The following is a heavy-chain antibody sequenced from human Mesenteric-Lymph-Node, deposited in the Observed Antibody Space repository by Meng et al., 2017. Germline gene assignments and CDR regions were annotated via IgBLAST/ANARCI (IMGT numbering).Heavy chain of an antibody. J-gene: IGHJ4*02. D-gene: IGHD3-9*01. V-gene: IGHV2-5*01. CDR1: VFSLSTTGVG. CDR3: AHRRSLRNFDWFAFDY. CDR2: IYWNDDK. Sequence: SGPTLVKPTQTLTLTCTFSVFSLSTTGVGVGWIRQPPGKALEWLALIYWNDDKRYIPSLKSRLTITKDTSKNQVVPTMTNMDPVDTATYYCAHRRSLRNFDWFAFDYWGQGTLVTVSS.